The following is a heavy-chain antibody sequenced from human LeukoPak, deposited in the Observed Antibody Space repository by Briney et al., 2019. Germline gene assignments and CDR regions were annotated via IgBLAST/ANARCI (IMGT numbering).Heavy chain of an antibody. CDR1: GFTFNDYG. CDR3: ARSGFGYFDY. Sequence: GRSLRLSCAASGFTFNDYGMHWVRQAPGKGLEWVSYISSSGSTIYYADSVKGRFTISRDNAKNSLYLQMNSLRAEDTAVYYCARSGFGYFDYWGQGTLVTVSS. V-gene: IGHV3-11*01. J-gene: IGHJ4*02. CDR2: ISSSGSTI. D-gene: IGHD5-12*01.